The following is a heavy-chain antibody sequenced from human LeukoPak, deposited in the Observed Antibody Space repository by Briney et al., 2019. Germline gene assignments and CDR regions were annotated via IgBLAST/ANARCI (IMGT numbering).Heavy chain of an antibody. J-gene: IGHJ6*02. CDR1: GFTFSSYG. D-gene: IGHD6-19*01. CDR2: ISYDGSNK. V-gene: IGHV3-30*18. Sequence: GRSLRLSCAASGFTFSSYGMHWVRQAPGKGLEWVAVISYDGSNKYYADSVKGRFTISRDNSKNTLYLQMNSLRAEDTAVYYCAKDRYSSGWYLDGMDVWGQGTTVTVSS. CDR3: AKDRYSSGWYLDGMDV.